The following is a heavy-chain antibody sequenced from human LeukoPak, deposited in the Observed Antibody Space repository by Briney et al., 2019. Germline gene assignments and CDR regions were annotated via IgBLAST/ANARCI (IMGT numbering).Heavy chain of an antibody. CDR2: IKSKTDGGTT. CDR1: GFTFSTYN. D-gene: IGHD2-15*01. J-gene: IGHJ4*02. V-gene: IGHV3-15*01. Sequence: PGGSLRLSCAASGFTFSTYNMSWVRQAPGKGLEWVGRIKSKTDGGTTDYAAPVKGRFTISRDDSKNTLYLQMNSLKTEDTAVYYCTTYNCSGGSCFLVDYWGQGTLVTVSS. CDR3: TTYNCSGGSCFLVDY.